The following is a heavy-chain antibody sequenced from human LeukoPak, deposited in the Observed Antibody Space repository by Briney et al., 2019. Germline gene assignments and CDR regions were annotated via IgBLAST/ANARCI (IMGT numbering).Heavy chain of an antibody. Sequence: GGSLRLSCAASGFTVSSNYMGWVRQAPDKGLEWVSVIYSGGTTYYADSVKGRFTISRDISKNTVFLEMNSLRAEDTAVYYCARNFGTSYNSWGQGILVTVSS. J-gene: IGHJ4*02. V-gene: IGHV3-53*01. CDR3: ARNFGTSYNS. CDR2: IYSGGTT. CDR1: GFTVSSNY. D-gene: IGHD2-2*01.